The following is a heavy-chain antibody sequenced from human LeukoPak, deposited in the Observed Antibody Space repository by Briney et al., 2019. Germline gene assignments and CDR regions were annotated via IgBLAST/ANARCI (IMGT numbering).Heavy chain of an antibody. CDR3: AREGYGSGRRLGLDV. J-gene: IGHJ6*02. CDR2: ISTYNGDT. D-gene: IGHD3-10*01. Sequence: ASVKVSCKASGYTFTTYGISWLRQAPGQGLEWMGWISTYNGDTNYAQKLQGRVTLTTDTSTSTVYMELRSLRSDDTAVYYCAREGYGSGRRLGLDVWGQGTTVTVSS. V-gene: IGHV1-18*01. CDR1: GYTFTTYG.